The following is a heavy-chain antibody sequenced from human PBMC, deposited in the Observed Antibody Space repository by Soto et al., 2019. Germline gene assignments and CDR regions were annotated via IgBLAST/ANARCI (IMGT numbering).Heavy chain of an antibody. CDR2: INPSGGST. D-gene: IGHD2-21*02. J-gene: IGHJ6*02. V-gene: IGHV1-46*01. Sequence: GASVKVSCKASGYTFTSYYMHWVRQAPGQGLEWMGIINPSGGSTSYAQKFQGRVTMTRDTSTSTVYMELSSLRSEDTAVYYCARDPLAYCGGDCQNGMDVWAQGNTVTVSS. CDR1: GYTFTSYY. CDR3: ARDPLAYCGGDCQNGMDV.